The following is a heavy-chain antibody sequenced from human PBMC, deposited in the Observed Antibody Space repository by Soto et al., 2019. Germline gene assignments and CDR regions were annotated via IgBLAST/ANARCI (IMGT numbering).Heavy chain of an antibody. CDR2: IYPGDSDA. CDR3: ALFRYRSALCKVGGAFNM. D-gene: IGHD6-19*01. CDR1: GYSFTSDW. J-gene: IGHJ3*02. Sequence: GAALKISGKGSGYSFTSDWIAWVRQMPGKGLEWMGIIYPGDSDATYSPSFRGQVTISADKAINTAYLQWSRLKASNTATYYGALFRYRSALCKVGGAFNMWGQRTTVTVS. V-gene: IGHV5-51*01.